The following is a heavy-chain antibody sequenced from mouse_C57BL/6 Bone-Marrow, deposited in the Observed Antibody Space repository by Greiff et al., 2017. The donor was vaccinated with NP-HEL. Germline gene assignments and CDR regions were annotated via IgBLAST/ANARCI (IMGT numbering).Heavy chain of an antibody. J-gene: IGHJ3*01. Sequence: EVKLMESGGDLVKPGGSLKLSCAASGFTFSSYGMSWVRQTPDKRLEWVATISSGGSYTYYPDSVKGRFTISRDNAKNTLYLQMSSLKSEDTAMYYCARHNGRGFAYWGQGTLVTVSA. CDR1: GFTFSSYG. V-gene: IGHV5-6*01. D-gene: IGHD6-1*01. CDR3: ARHNGRGFAY. CDR2: ISSGGSYT.